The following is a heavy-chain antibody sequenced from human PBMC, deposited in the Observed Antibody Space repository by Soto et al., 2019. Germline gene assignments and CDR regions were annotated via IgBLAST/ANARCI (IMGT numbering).Heavy chain of an antibody. D-gene: IGHD3-3*01. V-gene: IGHV1-2*04. Sequence: GASVKVSCKASGYTFTGYYMHWVRQAPGQGLDWMGWINPNSGGTNYAQKFQGWVTMTRDTSISTAYIELSRLRSDDTAVYYCARDLPQTDYDFWSGRRYGMDFCGQGTTVTVSS. CDR2: INPNSGGT. CDR3: ARDLPQTDYDFWSGRRYGMDF. J-gene: IGHJ6*02. CDR1: GYTFTGYY.